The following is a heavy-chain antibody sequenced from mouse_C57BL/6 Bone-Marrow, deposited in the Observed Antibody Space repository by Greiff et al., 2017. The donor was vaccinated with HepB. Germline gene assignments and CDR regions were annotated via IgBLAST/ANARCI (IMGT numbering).Heavy chain of an antibody. CDR3: AITTVVEGDAMDY. V-gene: IGHV5-12*01. CDR2: ISNGGGST. J-gene: IGHJ4*01. CDR1: GFTFSDYY. Sequence: EVQRVESGGGLVQPGGSLKLSCAASGFTFSDYYMYWVRQTPEKRLEWVAYISNGGGSTYYPDTVKGRFTISRDSAKNTLYLQMSRLKSEDTAMYYCAITTVVEGDAMDYWGQGTSVTVSS. D-gene: IGHD1-1*01.